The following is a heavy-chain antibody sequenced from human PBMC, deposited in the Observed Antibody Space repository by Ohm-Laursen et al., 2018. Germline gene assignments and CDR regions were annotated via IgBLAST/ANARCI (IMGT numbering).Heavy chain of an antibody. D-gene: IGHD3-3*01. J-gene: IGHJ3*02. CDR1: GGLFRGYY. V-gene: IGHV4-34*01. CDR3: ARVHQSDNDYWSGRKGGAFDM. CDR2: MNHGGGT. Sequence: SETLSLIWAVYGGLFRGYYWTWIRQPPGKGLEWIGEMNHGGGTNYNPSLKNRVTKSVDRAKNQFSLKLSSVTAADTAVYYCARVHQSDNDYWSGRKGGAFDMWGQGTKVTVSS.